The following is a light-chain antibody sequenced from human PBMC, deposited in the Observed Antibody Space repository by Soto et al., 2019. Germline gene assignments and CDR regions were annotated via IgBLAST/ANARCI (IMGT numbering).Light chain of an antibody. CDR1: QNISNY. J-gene: IGKJ1*01. CDR2: AAS. Sequence: DIQMTQSPSSLSASVGDRVTITCRASQNISNYLNWYQQKPGKAPKLLIYAASSLQSGVPSRFSGSGSGADFTLTFSSLQPEDFAVYYCQQYGSSGTFGQGTKVEIK. V-gene: IGKV1-39*01. CDR3: QQYGSSGT.